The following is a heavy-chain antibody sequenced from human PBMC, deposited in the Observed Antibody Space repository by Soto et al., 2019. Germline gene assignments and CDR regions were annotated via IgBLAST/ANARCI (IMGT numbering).Heavy chain of an antibody. CDR2: INPNSGGT. CDR3: APAFPESSRWARDDAFDI. D-gene: IGHD6-13*01. CDR1: GYTFTGYY. Sequence: GASVKVSCKASGYTFTGYYMHWVRQAPGQGLEWMGWINPNSGGTNYAQKFQGRVTMTRDTSISTAYMELSRLRSDDTAVYYCAPAFPESSRWARDDAFDIWGQGTMVTVSS. V-gene: IGHV1-2*02. J-gene: IGHJ3*02.